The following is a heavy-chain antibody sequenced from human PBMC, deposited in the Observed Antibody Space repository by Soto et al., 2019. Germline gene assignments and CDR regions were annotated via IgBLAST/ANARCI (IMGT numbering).Heavy chain of an antibody. D-gene: IGHD3-22*01. J-gene: IGHJ4*02. Sequence: QVQLVESGGGVVQPGRSLRLSCATSGFTFSSYALHWVRQAPGKGLEWVALISYDVVSKYHADSVQGRFTISRDSFKNTRYLQMDSLRVEDTAVYYCGRDTCGRRPYYYDTSDTSGGQGTRFTFSS. CDR2: ISYDVVSK. V-gene: IGHV3-30*04. CDR1: GFTFSSYA. CDR3: GRDTCGRRPYYYDTSDTS.